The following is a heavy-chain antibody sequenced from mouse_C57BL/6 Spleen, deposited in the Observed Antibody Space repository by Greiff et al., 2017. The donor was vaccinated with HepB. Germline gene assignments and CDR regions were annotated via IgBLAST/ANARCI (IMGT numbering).Heavy chain of an antibody. D-gene: IGHD1-1*01. J-gene: IGHJ2*01. Sequence: EVQLQQSGPELVKPGASVKISCKASGYSFTGYYMNWVKQSPEKSLEWIGEINPSTGGTTYNQKFKAKATLTVDKSSSSAYMQLNRLTSEVSAVYYCSRTRYYYGGYWGQGTTLTVSS. CDR3: SRTRYYYGGY. CDR2: INPSTGGT. V-gene: IGHV1-42*01. CDR1: GYSFTGYY.